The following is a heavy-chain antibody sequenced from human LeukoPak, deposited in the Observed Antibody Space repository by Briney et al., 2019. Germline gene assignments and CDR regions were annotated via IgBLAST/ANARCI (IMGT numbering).Heavy chain of an antibody. CDR2: INGDGSIT. CDR1: GFTFSSYY. Sequence: PGGSLRLSCAASGFTFSSYYMHWVRQTPGKGLVWVSRINGDGSITTYADSVKGRFTTSRDDAKNTLYLQMNSLRAEDTAVYYCVRGTVNFDYWGQGTLVTVSS. CDR3: VRGTVNFDY. V-gene: IGHV3-74*01. J-gene: IGHJ4*02. D-gene: IGHD4-17*01.